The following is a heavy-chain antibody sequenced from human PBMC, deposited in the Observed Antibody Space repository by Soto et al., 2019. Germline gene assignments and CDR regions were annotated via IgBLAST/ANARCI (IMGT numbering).Heavy chain of an antibody. V-gene: IGHV2-5*02. CDR1: GFSLSTSGVV. CDR2: IYWDDDK. J-gene: IGHJ5*02. Sequence: SRPTLVNPTQTLTLTCTFSGFSLSTSGVVVGWLRQPPGKALGCLALIYWDDDKRYSPSLKSRLTITKDTSKNQVVLTMTNMDPVDTATYYCARRLTAAGSGNWFDPWGQGTLVTSPQ. D-gene: IGHD6-13*01. CDR3: ARRLTAAGSGNWFDP.